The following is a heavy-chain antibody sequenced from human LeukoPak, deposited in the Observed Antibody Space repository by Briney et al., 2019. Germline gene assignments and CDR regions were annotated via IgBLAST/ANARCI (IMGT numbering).Heavy chain of an antibody. CDR2: IYSGGST. CDR3: ARVPIAAAAPFFS. J-gene: IGHJ5*02. D-gene: IGHD6-13*01. CDR1: ELTVSGNY. Sequence: GGSLRLSCAASELTVSGNYMSSVRQAPGKGLEWVSVIYSGGSTYYADSVKGRFTVSRDSSKNTLYLQMNSLRAEDTAVYYCARVPIAAAAPFFSWGQGTLVTVSS. V-gene: IGHV3-53*01.